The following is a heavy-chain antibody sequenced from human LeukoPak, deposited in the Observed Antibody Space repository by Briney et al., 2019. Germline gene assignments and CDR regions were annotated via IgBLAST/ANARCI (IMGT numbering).Heavy chain of an antibody. D-gene: IGHD3-3*01. J-gene: IGHJ4*02. CDR2: INPNSGGT. CDR3: ARAGGDFWSGYFSFFADY. CDR1: GYTFTGYY. V-gene: IGHV1-2*02. Sequence: ASVKVSCKASGYTFTGYYMHWVRQAPGQGLEWMGWINPNSGGTNYAQKFQGRVTMTRDTSISTAYMELSSLRSDDTAVYYCARAGGDFWSGYFSFFADYWGQGTLVTVSS.